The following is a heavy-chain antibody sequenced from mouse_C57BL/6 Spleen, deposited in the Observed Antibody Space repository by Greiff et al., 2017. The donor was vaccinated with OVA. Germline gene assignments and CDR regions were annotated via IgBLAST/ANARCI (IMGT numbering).Heavy chain of an antibody. Sequence: EVKLLQSGPELVKPGASVKISCKASGYTFTGYIMNWVMQSHGKSLEWIGRINPNNGDTFYNQKFKGKATLTVDKSSSTAHMELRSLTSEDSAVYYCARYYYSNFIYAMGYWGQGTSVTVSS. V-gene: IGHV1-20*01. CDR1: GYTFTGYI. D-gene: IGHD2-5*01. CDR2: INPNNGDT. CDR3: ARYYYSNFIYAMGY. J-gene: IGHJ4*01.